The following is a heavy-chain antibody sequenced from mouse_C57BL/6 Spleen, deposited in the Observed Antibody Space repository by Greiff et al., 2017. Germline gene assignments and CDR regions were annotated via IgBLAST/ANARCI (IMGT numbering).Heavy chain of an antibody. V-gene: IGHV1-59*01. CDR2: IDPSDSYT. CDR3: ARHAMDY. CDR1: GYTFTSYW. Sequence: QVQLQQSGAELVRPGTSVKLSCRASGYTFTSYWMHWVKQRPGQGLEWIGVIDPSDSYTNYNQKFKGNATLTVDTSSSTAYMQLSSLTSEDSAVYYCARHAMDYWGQGTLVTVSS. J-gene: IGHJ4*01.